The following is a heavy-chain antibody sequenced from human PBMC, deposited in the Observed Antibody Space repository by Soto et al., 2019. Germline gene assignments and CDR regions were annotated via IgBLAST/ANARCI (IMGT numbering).Heavy chain of an antibody. CDR1: GFTVSSNY. CDR2: IYSGGST. J-gene: IGHJ3*02. CDR3: ARVSNEYDFWSGYSPGCAFDI. Sequence: GGSLRLSCAASGFTVSSNYMSWVRQAPGKGLEWVSVIYSGGSTYYADSVKGRFTISRDNSKNTLYLQMNSLRAEDTAVYYCARVSNEYDFWSGYSPGCAFDIWGQGTMVTVSS. V-gene: IGHV3-66*01. D-gene: IGHD3-3*01.